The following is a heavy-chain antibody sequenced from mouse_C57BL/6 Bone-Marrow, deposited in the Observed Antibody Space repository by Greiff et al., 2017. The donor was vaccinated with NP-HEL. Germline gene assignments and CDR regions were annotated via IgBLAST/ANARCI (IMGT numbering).Heavy chain of an antibody. Sequence: VQLQQSGAELVRPGASVKLSCTASGFNIKDDYMHWVKQRPEQGLEWIGWIDPENGDTEYASKFQGKATITADTSSNTAYLQLSSLTSEDTAVYYCTFYGNDGFDYWGQGTTLTVSA. V-gene: IGHV14-4*01. CDR3: TFYGNDGFDY. J-gene: IGHJ2*01. D-gene: IGHD2-2*01. CDR2: IDPENGDT. CDR1: GFNIKDDY.